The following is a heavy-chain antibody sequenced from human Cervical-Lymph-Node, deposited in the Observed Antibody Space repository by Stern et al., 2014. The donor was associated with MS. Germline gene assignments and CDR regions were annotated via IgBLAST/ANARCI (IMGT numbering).Heavy chain of an antibody. Sequence: QMQLVQSGAEVKKPGSSVKVSCEASGGSFSDYALSWVRQAPGPGLEWMGGIIPIFGIANYAQKFQGRVTITTDKFTSTAYMELRSLRSEDTAVYYCARTYYYGTGTYSYHYYGMDVWGQGTTVTVSS. D-gene: IGHD3-10*01. CDR1: GGSFSDYA. J-gene: IGHJ6*02. CDR2: IIPIFGIA. CDR3: ARTYYYGTGTYSYHYYGMDV. V-gene: IGHV1-69*17.